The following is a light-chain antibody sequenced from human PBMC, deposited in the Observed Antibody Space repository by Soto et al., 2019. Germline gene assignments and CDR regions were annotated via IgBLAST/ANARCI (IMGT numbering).Light chain of an antibody. J-gene: IGKJ5*01. Sequence: EIVLTQSPATLSLSPGERATLSCRASESTSGYLAWYQQKPGQAPRLLIYDASNRATGIPARFSGSGSGTDFTLTISSLEPEDFAVYYCQQRSNWITFGQGTRLEN. CDR3: QQRSNWIT. V-gene: IGKV3-11*01. CDR1: ESTSGY. CDR2: DAS.